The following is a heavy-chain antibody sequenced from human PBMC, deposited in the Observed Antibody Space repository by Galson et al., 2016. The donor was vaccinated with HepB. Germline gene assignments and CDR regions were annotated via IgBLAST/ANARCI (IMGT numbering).Heavy chain of an antibody. V-gene: IGHV1-58*01. J-gene: IGHJ6*02. CDR2: IVVGSGNT. Sequence: SVKVSCKASGFPFESSTLQWVRQARGERPEWIGWIVVGSGNTNYAEKFQGRVTITRDMSTSTTYMDLSSLSSVDTAVYYCAGGHEDDYFSYGVDVWGQGTAVIVSS. CDR3: AGGHEDDYFSYGVDV. CDR1: GFPFESST. D-gene: IGHD4/OR15-4a*01.